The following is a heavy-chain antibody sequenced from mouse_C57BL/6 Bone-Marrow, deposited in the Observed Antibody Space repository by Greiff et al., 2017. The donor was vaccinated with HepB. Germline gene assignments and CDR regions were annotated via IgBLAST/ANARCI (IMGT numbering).Heavy chain of an antibody. CDR3: ARTYGNYAMDY. V-gene: IGHV5-6*02. CDR2: ISSGGSYT. Sequence: DVKLVESGGDLVKPGGSLKLSCAASGFTFSSYGMSWVRQTPDNRLEWVATISSGGSYTYYPDSVKGRFTISRDNAKNTLYLQMSSLKSEDTAMYYCARTYGNYAMDYWGQGTSVTVSS. J-gene: IGHJ4*01. D-gene: IGHD2-1*01. CDR1: GFTFSSYG.